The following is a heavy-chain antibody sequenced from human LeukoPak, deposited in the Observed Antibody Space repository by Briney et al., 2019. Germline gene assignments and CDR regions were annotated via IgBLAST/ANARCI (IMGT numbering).Heavy chain of an antibody. V-gene: IGHV1-69*06. Sequence: ASVKVSCKASGGTFSSYAISWVRQAPGQGLEWMGGIIPIFGTANYAQKFQGRVTITADKSTSTAYMELSSLRSEDTAVYYCAIQPPHDSSGYDAYYYYYMDVWGKGTTVTVSS. D-gene: IGHD3-22*01. CDR1: GGTFSSYA. CDR3: AIQPPHDSSGYDAYYYYYMDV. CDR2: IIPIFGTA. J-gene: IGHJ6*03.